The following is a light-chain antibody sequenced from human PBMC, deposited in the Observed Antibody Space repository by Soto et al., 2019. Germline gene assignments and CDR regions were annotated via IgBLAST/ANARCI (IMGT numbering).Light chain of an antibody. CDR2: EVS. Sequence: QPVLTQPASVSGSPGQSITISCTGTSSDVGSYNLVSWYQQHPGKAPKLMIYEVSERPSGVSNRFSGSKSGNTASLTISGLQAEDEADYHCCSYAGSRTLVFGGGTKVTVL. J-gene: IGLJ2*01. CDR1: SSDVGSYNL. CDR3: CSYAGSRTLV. V-gene: IGLV2-23*02.